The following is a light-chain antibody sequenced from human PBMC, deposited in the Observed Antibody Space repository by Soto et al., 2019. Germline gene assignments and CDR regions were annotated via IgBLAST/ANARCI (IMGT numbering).Light chain of an antibody. CDR2: GAS. CDR1: QSVSTN. V-gene: IGKV3-15*01. J-gene: IGKJ1*01. Sequence: EIGIKQAPATLSASPGDSATLSCRASQSVSTNLAWYHQKPGQAPRVLIYGASIRAPGVPARFSGSGSGTEFTLTISSLQSEDFAIFYCQQYYIWPLTFGQRSKV. CDR3: QQYYIWPLT.